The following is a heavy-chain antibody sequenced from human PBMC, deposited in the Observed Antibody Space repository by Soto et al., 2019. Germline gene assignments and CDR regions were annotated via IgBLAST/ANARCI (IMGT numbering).Heavy chain of an antibody. CDR1: GGSISSYY. CDR2: IYYSGST. CDR3: ARAADYDFWSGYASGYYYYYMDV. Sequence: SETLSLTCTVSGGSISSYYWSWIRQPPGKGLEWIGYIYYSGSTNYNPSLKSRVTISVDTSKNQFSLKLSSVTAADTAVYYCARAADYDFWSGYASGYYYYYMDVWGKGTAVTVSS. D-gene: IGHD3-3*01. V-gene: IGHV4-59*01. J-gene: IGHJ6*03.